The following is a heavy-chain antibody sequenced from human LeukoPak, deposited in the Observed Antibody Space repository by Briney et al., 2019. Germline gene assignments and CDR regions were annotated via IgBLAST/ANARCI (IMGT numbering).Heavy chain of an antibody. CDR1: GFTSSSYE. Sequence: GGSLRLSCAASGFTSSSYEMNWVRQAPGKGLEWVSYISSSGSTIYYADSVKGRFTISRDNAKNTLYLQMNSLRVDDTAVYYCARAMPHGNWFDPWGQGSLVTVSS. CDR3: ARAMPHGNWFDP. V-gene: IGHV3-48*03. CDR2: ISSSGSTI. J-gene: IGHJ5*02. D-gene: IGHD2-2*01.